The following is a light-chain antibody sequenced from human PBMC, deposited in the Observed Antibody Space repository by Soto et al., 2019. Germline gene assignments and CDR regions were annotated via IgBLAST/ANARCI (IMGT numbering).Light chain of an antibody. J-gene: IGKJ1*01. CDR3: QQYYSYPRT. CDR2: AAS. V-gene: IGKV1-8*01. Sequence: AIRMTQSPSSFSSSTGDRVTLTCRASQGISSYLAWYQQKPGKAPKLLIYAASTLQSGVPSRFRGSGSGTDFTLTISCLQSEDFATYYCQQYYSYPRTFGQGTKVDIK. CDR1: QGISSY.